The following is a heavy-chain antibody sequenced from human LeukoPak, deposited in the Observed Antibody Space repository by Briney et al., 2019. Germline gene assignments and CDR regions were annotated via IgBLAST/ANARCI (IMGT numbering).Heavy chain of an antibody. CDR1: GFTFSSYG. V-gene: IGHV3-30*02. CDR3: AKTPSGSYYGYFDY. CDR2: IRYDGSNK. Sequence: PGGSLRLSCAASGFTFSSYGMHWVRQAPGKGLEWVAFIRYDGSNKYYADSVKGRFTISRDNSKNTLYLQMNSLRAEDTAVYYCAKTPSGSYYGYFDYWGQGTLVTVSS. D-gene: IGHD1-26*01. J-gene: IGHJ4*02.